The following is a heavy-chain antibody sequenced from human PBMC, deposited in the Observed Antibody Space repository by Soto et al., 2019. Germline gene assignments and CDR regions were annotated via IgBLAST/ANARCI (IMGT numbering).Heavy chain of an antibody. J-gene: IGHJ6*02. CDR3: ARDPRSVAGKLPSRDYGYYYYGMDV. CDR2: IWYDGSNK. Sequence: GGSLRLSCAASGFTFSSYGMHWVRQAPGKGLEWVAVIWYDGSNKYYADSVKGRFTISRDNSKNTLYLQMNSLRAEDTAVYYFARDPRSVAGKLPSRDYGYYYYGMDVWGQGTTVTVSS. V-gene: IGHV3-33*01. CDR1: GFTFSSYG. D-gene: IGHD6-19*01.